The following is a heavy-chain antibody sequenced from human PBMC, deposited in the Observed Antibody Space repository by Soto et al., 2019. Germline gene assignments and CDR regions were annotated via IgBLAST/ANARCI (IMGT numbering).Heavy chain of an antibody. CDR1: GFIFSTYA. D-gene: IGHD3-10*01. CDR2: ITGSGITT. J-gene: IGHJ6*03. CDR3: AKVLYGSGTYVGDYYYYYMDV. Sequence: GGSLRLSCAASGFIFSTYAMSWVRQAPGKGLEWVSAITGSGITTYYADSVKGRFTISRDNSKNRLYLQMNSLRAEDTAVYYCAKVLYGSGTYVGDYYYYYMDVWGKGTTVTVS. V-gene: IGHV3-23*01.